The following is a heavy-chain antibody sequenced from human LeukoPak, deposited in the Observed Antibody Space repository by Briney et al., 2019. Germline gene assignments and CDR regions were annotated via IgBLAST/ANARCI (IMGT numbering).Heavy chain of an antibody. CDR2: IIPISGTT. Sequence: SVKVSCKTSGGTFTSYAITWVRHAPGQGLEWMGKIIPISGTTNYAQKFQGRVTFTADESTSTAYMELSSLRSEDTALYYCARKLRLGGNWFDPWGQGSLVTVSS. CDR1: GGTFTSYA. D-gene: IGHD1-26*01. J-gene: IGHJ5*02. V-gene: IGHV1-69*13. CDR3: ARKLRLGGNWFDP.